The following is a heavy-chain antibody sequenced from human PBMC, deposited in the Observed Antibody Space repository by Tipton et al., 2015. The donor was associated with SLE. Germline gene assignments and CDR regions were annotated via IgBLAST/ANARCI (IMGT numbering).Heavy chain of an antibody. V-gene: IGHV3-23*01. CDR2: ISDTGGHT. D-gene: IGHD4-11*01. CDR1: GLTFSNFA. CDR3: TRNEV. Sequence: SLRLSCAASGLTFSNFAMTWVRQAPGKGLERVSIISDTGGHTYYADSVKGRFTISRDNAKNSLYLQMNSLRAEDTAVYYCTRNEVRGQGTLVTVSS. J-gene: IGHJ4*02.